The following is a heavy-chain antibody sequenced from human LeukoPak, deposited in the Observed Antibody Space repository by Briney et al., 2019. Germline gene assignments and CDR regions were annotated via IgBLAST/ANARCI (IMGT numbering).Heavy chain of an antibody. CDR3: AKGDYGYYYYMDA. J-gene: IGHJ6*03. Sequence: GGSLTPSCPASLLTLRRNALKWVRQAPGKGLEGVSTISGPGGSTYYGDSVKGRFTTSRDNSKNTVYLQMNSLRADDTAIYYCAKGDYGYYYYMDAWGKGTTVTVSS. D-gene: IGHD4-17*01. CDR2: ISGPGGST. V-gene: IGHV3-23*01. CDR1: LLTLRRNA.